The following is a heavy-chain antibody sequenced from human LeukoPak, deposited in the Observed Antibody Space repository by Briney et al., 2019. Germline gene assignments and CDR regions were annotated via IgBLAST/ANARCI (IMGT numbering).Heavy chain of an antibody. CDR1: GFTFSSYT. CDR2: ITTSDGNT. V-gene: IGHV3-23*01. D-gene: IGHD5-12*01. J-gene: IGHJ4*02. Sequence: PGGSLRLSCAASGFTFSSYTMSWVRQAPGKGLEWVSTITTSDGNTYYADSVKGRFTISRDNSKNTLYLQMNSLRAEDTAVYYCAILGLESGYVPYWGQGTLVTVSS. CDR3: AILGLESGYVPY.